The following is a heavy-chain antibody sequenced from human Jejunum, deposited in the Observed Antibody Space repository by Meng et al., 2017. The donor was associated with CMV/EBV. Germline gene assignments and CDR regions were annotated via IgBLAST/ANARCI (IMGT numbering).Heavy chain of an antibody. Sequence: VPLPESGPGLVKPSETLSLTCTVSGGSINNYYWSWIRQSAGKGLEWIGRFYSSDTYNYHPSLNSRVTMSLDTSKKQFSLILSSATAADTARYYCARGPGASTREGFDHWGLGTLVTVSS. CDR3: ARGPGASTREGFDH. D-gene: IGHD1-26*01. CDR1: GGSINNYY. J-gene: IGHJ4*02. CDR2: FYSSDTY. V-gene: IGHV4-4*07.